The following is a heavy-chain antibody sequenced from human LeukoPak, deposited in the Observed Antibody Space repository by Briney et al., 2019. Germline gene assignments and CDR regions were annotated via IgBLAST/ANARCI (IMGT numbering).Heavy chain of an antibody. J-gene: IGHJ6*02. CDR2: ISYSGST. V-gene: IGHV4-59*01. CDR3: ARATNGMDV. CDR1: GGSISSYY. Sequence: KASETLSLTCTVSGGSISSYYWSWIRQPPGKGLEWIGYISYSGSTNYNPSLKSRVTISVVTSKNQFSPELSYCTGADTAVYYCARATNGMDVWGQGTTVTVSS. D-gene: IGHD5-12*01.